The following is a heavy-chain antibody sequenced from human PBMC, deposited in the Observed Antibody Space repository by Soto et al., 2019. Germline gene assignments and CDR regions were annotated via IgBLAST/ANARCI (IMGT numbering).Heavy chain of an antibody. Sequence: ASVKVSCKASGYTFTSYGISWVRQAPGQGLEWMGWISAYNGNTNYAQKLQGRVTMTTDTSTSTAYMELRSLRSDDTAVYYCAREQWLVENNWFDPWGQGTLVTVSS. CDR3: AREQWLVENNWFDP. CDR2: ISAYNGNT. V-gene: IGHV1-18*04. J-gene: IGHJ5*02. CDR1: GYTFTSYG. D-gene: IGHD6-19*01.